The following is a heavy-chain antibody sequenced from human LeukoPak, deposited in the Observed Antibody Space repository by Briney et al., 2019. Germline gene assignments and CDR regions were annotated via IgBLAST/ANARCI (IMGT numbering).Heavy chain of an antibody. J-gene: IGHJ4*02. CDR1: GGSISSGGYY. CDR2: IYYSGST. CDR3: ARSGIVGATTFDC. D-gene: IGHD1-26*01. Sequence: SETLSLTCTVSGGSISSGGYYWSWIRQHPGKGLEWIGYIYYSGSTYYNPSLKSRVTISVGTSKNQFSLKLSSVTAADTAVYYCARSGIVGATTFDCWGQGTLVTVSS. V-gene: IGHV4-31*03.